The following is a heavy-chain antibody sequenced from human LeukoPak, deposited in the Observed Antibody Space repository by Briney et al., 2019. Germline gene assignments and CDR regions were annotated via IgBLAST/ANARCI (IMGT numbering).Heavy chain of an antibody. CDR2: IYHSGST. J-gene: IGHJ4*02. CDR3: ARAEFIAAAGMGGFDY. D-gene: IGHD6-13*01. CDR1: GGSISSGGYY. V-gene: IGHV4-30-2*01. Sequence: MPSETLSLTCTVSGGSISSGGYYWSWIRQPPGKGLEWIGYIYHSGSTYYNPSLKSRVTISVDRSKNQFSLKLSSVTAADTAVYYCARAEFIAAAGMGGFDYWGQGTLVTVSS.